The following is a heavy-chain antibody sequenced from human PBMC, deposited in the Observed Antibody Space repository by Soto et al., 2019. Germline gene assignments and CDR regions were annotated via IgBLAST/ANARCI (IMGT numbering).Heavy chain of an antibody. CDR1: GGSISSSSYY. D-gene: IGHD3-3*01. V-gene: IGHV4-39*07. Sequence: SETLSLTCTVSGGSISSSSYYWGWIRQPPGKGLEWIGSIYYSGSTYYNPSLKSRVTISVDTSKNQFSLKLSSVTAANTAVYNYARDRDDFWSGYWYYFDDWGQGTLVTVSS. CDR2: IYYSGST. J-gene: IGHJ4*02. CDR3: ARDRDDFWSGYWYYFDD.